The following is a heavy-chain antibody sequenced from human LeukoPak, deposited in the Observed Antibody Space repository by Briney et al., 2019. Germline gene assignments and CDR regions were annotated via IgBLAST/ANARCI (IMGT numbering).Heavy chain of an antibody. J-gene: IGHJ5*01. V-gene: IGHV3-74*01. Sequence: GRTMRPSCAASAFTSSSDCTHWGRQATGKGLGWVSYTNGDGSSTNYADSVRDRFTTSRDNAKRTLDMQMYSLRDEDTAVYYCVRGLDSWGLGTLVTVSS. D-gene: IGHD3-16*01. CDR3: VRGLDS. CDR1: AFTSSSDC. CDR2: TNGDGSST.